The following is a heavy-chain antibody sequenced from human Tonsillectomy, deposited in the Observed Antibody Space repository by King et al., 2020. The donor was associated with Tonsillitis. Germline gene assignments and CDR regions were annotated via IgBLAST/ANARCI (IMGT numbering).Heavy chain of an antibody. J-gene: IGHJ6*02. CDR2: ISYDGSNK. CDR1: GFTCSSYG. Sequence: VQLVESGGGVVQPGRSLRLSCAASGFTCSSYGMHWVRQAPGKGLEGVAVISYDGSNKYYADSVKGRFTISRDNSKNTLYLQMNSLRAEDTAVYYCANSDYPSYGDYNRYGMDVWGQGTTVTVSS. D-gene: IGHD4-17*01. V-gene: IGHV3-30*18. CDR3: ANSDYPSYGDYNRYGMDV.